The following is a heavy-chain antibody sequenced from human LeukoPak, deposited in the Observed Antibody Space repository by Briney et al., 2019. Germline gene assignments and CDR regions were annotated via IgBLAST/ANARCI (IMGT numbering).Heavy chain of an antibody. D-gene: IGHD3-9*01. CDR2: ISSSSSYI. V-gene: IGHV3-21*01. CDR3: ASGPTYYDILTGYPTRHYYYGMDV. J-gene: IGHJ6*02. CDR1: GFTFSSYS. Sequence: AGGSLRLSCAASGFTFSSYSMNWVRQAPGKGLEWVSSISSSSSYIYYADSVKGRFTISGDNAKNSLYLQMNSLRAEDTAVYYCASGPTYYDILTGYPTRHYYYGMDVWGQGTTVTVSS.